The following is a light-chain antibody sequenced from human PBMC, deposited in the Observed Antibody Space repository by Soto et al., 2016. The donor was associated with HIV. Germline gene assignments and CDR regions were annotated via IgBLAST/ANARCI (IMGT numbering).Light chain of an antibody. CDR3: QQTYRTPPA. J-gene: IGKJ4*01. CDR2: ASS. V-gene: IGKV1-39*01. CDR1: QSITNY. Sequence: DIQMTQSPSSLSASVEDRVTITCRASQSITNYLNWYQQKPGKAPKLLIYASSSLQSGVPSRFSGSGSGTDYTLTISSLQPEDFATYYCQQTYRTPPAFGGGTKVEIK.